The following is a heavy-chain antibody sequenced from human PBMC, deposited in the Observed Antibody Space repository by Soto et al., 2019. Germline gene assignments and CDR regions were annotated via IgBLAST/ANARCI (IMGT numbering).Heavy chain of an antibody. CDR2: ISAYNGKT. CDR1: GYTFTSYG. CDR3: ARIEYSSSSGGWYYFDY. D-gene: IGHD6-6*01. J-gene: IGHJ4*02. Sequence: ASVKVSCKASGYTFTSYGISWVRQAPGQGLEWMGWISAYNGKTNYAQKLQGRVTMTTDTSTSTAYMELKSLRSVDTAVFFCARIEYSSSSGGWYYFDYWGQGTLVTVSS. V-gene: IGHV1-18*01.